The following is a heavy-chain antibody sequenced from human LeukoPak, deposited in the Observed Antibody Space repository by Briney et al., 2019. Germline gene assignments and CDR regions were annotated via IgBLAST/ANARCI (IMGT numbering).Heavy chain of an antibody. J-gene: IGHJ4*02. Sequence: SETLSLTCTVSGGSISSYYWTWIRQPAGKGLEWIGRIYPSGSTNYNPSLKSRVTMSVDTSKNQFSLKLSSVAAADTAVYYCARENSGSYREFDYWGQGTLVTVSS. CDR3: ARENSGSYREFDY. V-gene: IGHV4-4*07. CDR1: GGSISSYY. D-gene: IGHD1-26*01. CDR2: IYPSGST.